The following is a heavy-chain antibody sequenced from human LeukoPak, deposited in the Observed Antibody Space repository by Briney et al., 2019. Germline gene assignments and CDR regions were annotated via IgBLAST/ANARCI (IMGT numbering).Heavy chain of an antibody. CDR2: ISYDGSNK. D-gene: IGHD6-13*01. CDR3: ARDNDLVAAGFYFDY. J-gene: IGHJ4*02. V-gene: IGHV3-30*04. CDR1: GFTFISYA. Sequence: GRSLRLSCAASGFTFISYAMHWVRQAPGKGLEWVAVISYDGSNKYNADSVKGRFTTSRDNSKNTLYLQMNSLRAEDTAVYYCARDNDLVAAGFYFDYWGQGTLVTVSS.